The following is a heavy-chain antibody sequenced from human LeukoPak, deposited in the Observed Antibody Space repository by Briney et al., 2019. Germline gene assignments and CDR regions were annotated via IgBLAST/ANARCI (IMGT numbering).Heavy chain of an antibody. J-gene: IGHJ4*02. CDR2: ISYSGGT. CDR1: GGSISSTNNY. CDR3: ARHFDY. V-gene: IGHV4-39*01. Sequence: PSETLSLTCTVSGGSISSTNNYWGWIRQPPGKGLEWIGTISYSGGTYYNPSLKSRVTISIDTSKTQFSLELSSVTATDTAVYYCARHFDYWGQGTLVTVSS.